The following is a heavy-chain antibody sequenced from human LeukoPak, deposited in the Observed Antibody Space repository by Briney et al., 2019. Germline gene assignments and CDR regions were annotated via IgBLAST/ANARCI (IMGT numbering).Heavy chain of an antibody. V-gene: IGHV3-7*01. CDR3: ARCRVGADY. Sequence: SGGSLRLSCAASGFTVSSNYMSWVRQAPGKGLEWVANIKQDGSEKYYVDPVKGRFTISRDNAKNSLYLQMNSLRAEDTAVYYCARCRVGADYWGQGTLVTVSS. D-gene: IGHD1-26*01. CDR1: GFTVSSNY. CDR2: IKQDGSEK. J-gene: IGHJ4*02.